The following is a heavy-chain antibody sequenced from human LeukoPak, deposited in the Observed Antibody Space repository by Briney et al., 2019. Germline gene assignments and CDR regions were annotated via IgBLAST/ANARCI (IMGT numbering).Heavy chain of an antibody. CDR2: IIPILGIA. Sequence: GASVKVSCKASGGTFSSYAISWVRQAPGQGLEWMGRIIPILGIANYAQKFQGRVTITADESTSTAYMELSSLRSEDTAVYYCASVGRVPAASWNAFDIWGQGTMVTVSS. J-gene: IGHJ3*02. V-gene: IGHV1-69*04. CDR1: GGTFSSYA. D-gene: IGHD2-2*01. CDR3: ASVGRVPAASWNAFDI.